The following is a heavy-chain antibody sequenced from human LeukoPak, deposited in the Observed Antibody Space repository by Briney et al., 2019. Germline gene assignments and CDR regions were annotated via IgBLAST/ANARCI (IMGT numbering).Heavy chain of an antibody. CDR1: GGTFSSYA. Sequence: GASVKVSCKASGGTFSSYAINWVRQAPGQGLEWMGRIIPLLGITNYAPKFQDRLTITAGKSTSTAYMELNSLRSEDTAMYYCASEASRLDNWDGDSWGQGSLVTVSS. CDR2: IIPLLGIT. CDR3: ASEASRLDNWDGDS. D-gene: IGHD1-20*01. V-gene: IGHV1-69*04. J-gene: IGHJ4*02.